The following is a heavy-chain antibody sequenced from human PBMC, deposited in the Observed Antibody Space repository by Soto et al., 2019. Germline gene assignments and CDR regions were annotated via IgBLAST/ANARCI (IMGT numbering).Heavy chain of an antibody. D-gene: IGHD1-26*01. CDR2: ISYTGDT. Sequence: QVQLRESGPGLLKASETLSLTCSVSGDSVSSDRYFWTWIRQPPGKGLEWIAYISYTGDTNYNPSLTSLVTISVDTSRNQFSLTLTSVTAADTAVYFCARIVVGATVDLWGQGSLVTVSS. CDR1: GDSVSSDRYF. V-gene: IGHV4-61*01. J-gene: IGHJ5*02. CDR3: ARIVVGATVDL.